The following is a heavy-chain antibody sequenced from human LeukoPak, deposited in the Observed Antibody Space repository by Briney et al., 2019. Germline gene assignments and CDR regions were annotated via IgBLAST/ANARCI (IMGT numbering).Heavy chain of an antibody. Sequence: GGSLRLSCAASGFTFSNSAMSWVRQAPGKGLEWVSGISDGGDATYYADSVKGRFTISKDYYRNTLYLQMNSLRAENAALYYCAKGSEGYVGGSSRYTGTYYYDYWGQGTLVTVSS. J-gene: IGHJ4*02. CDR2: ISDGGDAT. CDR3: AKGSEGYVGGSSRYTGTYYYDY. CDR1: GFTFSNSA. D-gene: IGHD3-16*02. V-gene: IGHV3-23*01.